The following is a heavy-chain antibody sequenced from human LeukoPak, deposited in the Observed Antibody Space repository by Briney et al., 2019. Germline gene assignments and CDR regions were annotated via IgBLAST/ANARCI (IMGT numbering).Heavy chain of an antibody. CDR3: ARASEYYYDSSGYLVQAYAFDI. CDR2: IIPIFGTA. V-gene: IGHV1-69*05. Sequence: SVKVSCKASGYTFTSYAISWVRQAPGQGLEWMGRIIPIFGTANCAQKFQGRVTITTDESTSTAYMELSSLRSEDTAVYYCARASEYYYDSSGYLVQAYAFDIWGQGTMVTVSS. D-gene: IGHD3-22*01. J-gene: IGHJ3*02. CDR1: GYTFTSYA.